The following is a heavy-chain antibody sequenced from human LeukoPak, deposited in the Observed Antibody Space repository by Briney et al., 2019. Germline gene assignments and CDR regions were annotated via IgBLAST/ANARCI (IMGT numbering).Heavy chain of an antibody. Sequence: PSETLSLTCTVSGGSISSYYWSWIRQPAGKGLEWIGRIYTSGSTNYNPSLKSRVTMSVDTSKNQFSLRLSSVTAADTAVYYCARNSYASGSPLEAFDIWGQGTMVTVSS. J-gene: IGHJ3*02. V-gene: IGHV4-4*07. CDR3: ARNSYASGSPLEAFDI. CDR2: IYTSGST. D-gene: IGHD3-10*01. CDR1: GGSISSYY.